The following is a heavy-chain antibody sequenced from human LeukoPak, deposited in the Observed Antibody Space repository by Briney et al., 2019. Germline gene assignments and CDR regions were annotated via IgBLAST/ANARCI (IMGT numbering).Heavy chain of an antibody. J-gene: IGHJ4*02. CDR3: AKSFSGAYYFDY. Sequence: AGGSLRLSCAAAGSSFSSHGMHWVRQAPGKGLEWVAVISYDGSNKFYADSVRGRFTISRDNSKNTLSLQMNSLRAEDTAVYYCAKSFSGAYYFDYWGQGTLVTVSS. CDR1: GSSFSSHG. CDR2: ISYDGSNK. D-gene: IGHD1-26*01. V-gene: IGHV3-30*18.